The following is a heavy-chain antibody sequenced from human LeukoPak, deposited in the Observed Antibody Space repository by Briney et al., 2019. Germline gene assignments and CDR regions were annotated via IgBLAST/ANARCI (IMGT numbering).Heavy chain of an antibody. CDR3: AKGMNRAAAGYFDY. CDR2: IRYDGNDK. V-gene: IGHV3-30*02. J-gene: IGHJ4*02. CDR1: GFTFSSYA. D-gene: IGHD6-13*01. Sequence: GGSLRLSCAASGFTFSSYAMHWVRQAPGKGLEWVAFIRYDGNDKYHADSVKGRFTISRDNSKNTLSLQMNSLRAEDTAVYYCAKGMNRAAAGYFDYWGQGTLVTVSS.